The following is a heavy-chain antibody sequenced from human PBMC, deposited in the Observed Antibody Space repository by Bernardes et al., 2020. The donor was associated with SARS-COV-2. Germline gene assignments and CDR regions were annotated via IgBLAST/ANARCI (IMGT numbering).Heavy chain of an antibody. CDR3: AKDDSAYESYLDF. D-gene: IGHD5-12*01. CDR2: MSHDGGNK. Sequence: GGSLRLTRAASGFSISRYGMYWVRQALGKGLERVAFMSHDGGNKYYADSVKGRFTISRDNSKNTLYLQMNSLRVEDTAVYYCAKDDSAYESYLDFWGQGTLVTVAS. V-gene: IGHV3-30*18. J-gene: IGHJ4*02. CDR1: GFSISRYG.